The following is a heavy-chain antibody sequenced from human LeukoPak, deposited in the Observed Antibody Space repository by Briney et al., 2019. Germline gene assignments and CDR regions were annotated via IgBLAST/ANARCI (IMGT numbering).Heavy chain of an antibody. CDR2: INHSGST. CDR1: GGSFSGYY. J-gene: IGHJ5*02. Sequence: SETLSLTCAVYGGSFSGYYWSWIRQPPGKGLEWIGEINHSGSTNYNPSLKSRVTISVDTSKNQFSLKLSSVTAADTAVYYCARAGWATVTKGSWLDPWGQGTLVTVSS. D-gene: IGHD4-17*01. CDR3: ARAGWATVTKGSWLDP. V-gene: IGHV4-34*01.